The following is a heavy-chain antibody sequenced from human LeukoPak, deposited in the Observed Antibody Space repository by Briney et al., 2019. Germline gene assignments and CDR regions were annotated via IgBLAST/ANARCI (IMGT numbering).Heavy chain of an antibody. Sequence: SETLSLTCTVSGGSISSYYWSWIRQPPGKGLEWIGYIYYSGSTNYNPSLKSRVTMSVDTSKNQFSLKLSSVTAADTAVYYCAREAYYYDSSGQNTLGYWGQGTLVTVSS. CDR3: AREAYYYDSSGQNTLGY. CDR2: IYYSGST. CDR1: GGSISSYY. J-gene: IGHJ4*02. V-gene: IGHV4-59*12. D-gene: IGHD3-22*01.